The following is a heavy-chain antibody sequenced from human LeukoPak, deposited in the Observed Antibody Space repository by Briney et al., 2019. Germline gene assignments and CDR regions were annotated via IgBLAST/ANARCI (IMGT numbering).Heavy chain of an antibody. CDR1: GFTFSNYT. J-gene: IGHJ4*02. CDR3: ARNYYGSGSYLDY. V-gene: IGHV3-21*01. Sequence: GGSLRLSCAASGFTFSNYTMHWVRQAPGKGLEWVSSISRSGSSISYADSVKGRSTISRDNAKNSLYLQMSSLRAEDTAVYYCARNYYGSGSYLDYWGQGTLVTVSS. D-gene: IGHD3-10*01. CDR2: ISRSGSSI.